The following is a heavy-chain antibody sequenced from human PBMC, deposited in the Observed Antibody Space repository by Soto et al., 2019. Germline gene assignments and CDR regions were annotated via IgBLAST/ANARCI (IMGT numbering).Heavy chain of an antibody. CDR3: SKGDCSVGRCYRGFDY. CDR2: VSASGSIT. D-gene: IGHD2-15*01. J-gene: IGHJ4*02. V-gene: IGHV3-23*01. Sequence: SGGSLRLSCAASGFTFSSYDMSWVRQAPGKGLEWVSGVSASGSITSYADSAKGRFTISRDNAKNTVFLQMSSLRAEDTAVYFCSKGDCSVGRCYRGFDYWGQGTLVTVSS. CDR1: GFTFSSYD.